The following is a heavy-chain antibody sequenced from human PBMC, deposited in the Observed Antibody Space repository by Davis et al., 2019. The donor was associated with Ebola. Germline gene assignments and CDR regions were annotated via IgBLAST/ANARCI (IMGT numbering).Heavy chain of an antibody. Sequence: MPSETLSLTCTVSGGSIRDKSYHWGWIRQPPGKGLEWIGAVYYSGSTYYNPSLKSRVSTSVDTSKNQFSLRVTSVTAAETGVYYCARLILDYGGILRGDSAMDVWGQGTTVTVSS. V-gene: IGHV4-39*01. D-gene: IGHD4/OR15-4a*01. CDR1: GGSIRDKSYH. J-gene: IGHJ6*02. CDR3: ARLILDYGGILRGDSAMDV. CDR2: VYYSGST.